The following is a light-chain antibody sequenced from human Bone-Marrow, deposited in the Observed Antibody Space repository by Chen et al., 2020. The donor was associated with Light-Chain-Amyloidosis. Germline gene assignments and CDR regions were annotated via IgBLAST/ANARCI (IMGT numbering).Light chain of an antibody. Sequence: SYVLTQPSSVSVAPGQTATIACGGNNIGSTSVHWYQQTPGQAPLLFVYDDSDRPSGIPERLSGSDAGNTATLTISRVEGGDEADYYCQVWDRSSDRPVFGGGTKLTVL. CDR3: QVWDRSSDRPV. V-gene: IGLV3-21*02. J-gene: IGLJ3*02. CDR1: NIGSTS. CDR2: DDS.